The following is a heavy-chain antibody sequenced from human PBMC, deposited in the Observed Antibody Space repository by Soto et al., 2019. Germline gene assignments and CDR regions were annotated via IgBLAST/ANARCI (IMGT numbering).Heavy chain of an antibody. CDR1: GFTFSSYA. J-gene: IGHJ6*02. V-gene: IGHV3-74*01. CDR3: AREEAARHYYYYGMDV. Sequence: GGSLRLSCAASGFTFSSYAMHWVRQAPGKGLVWVSRINSDGSSTSYADSVKGRFTISRDNAKNTLYLQMNSLRAEDTAVYYCAREEAARHYYYYGMDVWGQGTTVTVS. CDR2: INSDGSST. D-gene: IGHD6-6*01.